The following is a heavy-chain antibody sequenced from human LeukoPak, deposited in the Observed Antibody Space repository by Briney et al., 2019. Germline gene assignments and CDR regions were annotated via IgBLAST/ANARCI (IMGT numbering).Heavy chain of an antibody. CDR2: INHSGNA. J-gene: IGHJ4*02. CDR3: AGGSYYYDISGHDHHYLDY. D-gene: IGHD3-22*01. V-gene: IGHV4-34*01. CDR1: GESFSGYY. Sequence: SETLSLTCAVYGESFSGYYWSWIRQPPGKELEWIGEINHSGNANYNPSLKSRVTISGDMSKNQFSLKMTSVTAADTAVYYCAGGSYYYDISGHDHHYLDYWGQGNLVSVSS.